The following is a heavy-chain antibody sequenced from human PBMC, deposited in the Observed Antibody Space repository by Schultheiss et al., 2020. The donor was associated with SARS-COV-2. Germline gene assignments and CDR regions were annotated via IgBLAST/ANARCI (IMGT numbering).Heavy chain of an antibody. Sequence: GGSLRLSCAASGFTFSDYYMSWVRQAPGKGLEWVSVIYSGGSTYYADSVKGRFTISRDNAKNTLYLQMNSLRAEDTAVYYCARPYGGNPGLGYWGQGTLVTVSS. CDR3: ARPYGGNPGLGY. D-gene: IGHD4-23*01. CDR1: GFTFSDYY. CDR2: IYSGGST. J-gene: IGHJ4*02. V-gene: IGHV3-66*01.